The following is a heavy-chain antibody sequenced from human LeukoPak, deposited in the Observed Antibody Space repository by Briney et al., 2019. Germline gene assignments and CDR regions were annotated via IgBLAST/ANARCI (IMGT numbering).Heavy chain of an antibody. Sequence: SVKVSCKASGGTFSSYAISWVRQAPGQGLEWMGRIIPILGIANYAQKFQGRVTITADKSTSTAYMELSSLRSEDTAVYYCARVPRHIVVVPAARDHWYFDVWGRGTLVTVSS. D-gene: IGHD2-2*01. V-gene: IGHV1-69*04. J-gene: IGHJ2*01. CDR3: ARVPRHIVVVPAARDHWYFDV. CDR1: GGTFSSYA. CDR2: IIPILGIA.